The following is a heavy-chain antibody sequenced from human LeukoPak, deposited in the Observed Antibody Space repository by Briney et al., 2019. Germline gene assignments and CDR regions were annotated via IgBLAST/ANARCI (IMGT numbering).Heavy chain of an antibody. Sequence: GGSLRLSCAASGFTFSSYEMNWVRQAPGKGLEWVSYISSSGSTIYYADSVKGRFTISRDNSKNTLYLQMNSLRAEDTAVYYCAKGVGYCSGGSCQQFDYWGQGTLVTVSS. CDR1: GFTFSSYE. CDR3: AKGVGYCSGGSCQQFDY. V-gene: IGHV3-48*03. CDR2: ISSSGSTI. J-gene: IGHJ4*02. D-gene: IGHD2-15*01.